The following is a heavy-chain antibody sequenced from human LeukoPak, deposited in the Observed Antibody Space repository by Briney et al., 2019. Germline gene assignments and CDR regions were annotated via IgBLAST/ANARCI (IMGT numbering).Heavy chain of an antibody. CDR2: IKQDGSEK. CDR3: ARAALSDTVLMVYATPGYYFDY. V-gene: IGHV3-7*01. Sequence: GGSLRLSCAASGFTFSSYWMSWVRQAPGKGLEWVANIKQDGSEKYYVDSVKGRFTISRDNAKNSLYLQMNSLRAEDTAVYYCARAALSDTVLMVYATPGYYFDYWGQGTLVTVSS. D-gene: IGHD2-8*01. J-gene: IGHJ4*02. CDR1: GFTFSSYW.